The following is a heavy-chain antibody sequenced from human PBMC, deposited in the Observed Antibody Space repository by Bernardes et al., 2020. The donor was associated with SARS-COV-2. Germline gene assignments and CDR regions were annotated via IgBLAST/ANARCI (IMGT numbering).Heavy chain of an antibody. J-gene: IGHJ4*02. CDR1: GGSISSGGYY. CDR2: IYYSGST. D-gene: IGHD3-22*01. V-gene: IGHV4-31*03. Sequence: SETLSLTCTVSGGSISSGGYYWSWIRQHPGKGLEWIGYIYYSGSTYYNPSLKSRVTISVDTSKNQFSLKLSSVTAADTAVYYCARAPYYYDSSGYYWEGLFDYWGQGTLVTVSS. CDR3: ARAPYYYDSSGYYWEGLFDY.